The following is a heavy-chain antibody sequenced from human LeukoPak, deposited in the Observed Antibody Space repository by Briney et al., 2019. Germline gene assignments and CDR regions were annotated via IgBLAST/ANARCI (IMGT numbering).Heavy chain of an antibody. Sequence: AGGSLRLSCEASGFTFSNYNMNWVRQAPGKGLEWISSITTSSSYIYYADSVKGRFTIFRDNAKNSLYLQMNSLTADDTAIYYCARDPYSGGYWAYYYYYMDVWGKGTTVTISS. V-gene: IGHV3-21*01. J-gene: IGHJ6*03. CDR3: ARDPYSGGYWAYYYYYMDV. CDR2: ITTSSSYI. D-gene: IGHD1-26*01. CDR1: GFTFSNYN.